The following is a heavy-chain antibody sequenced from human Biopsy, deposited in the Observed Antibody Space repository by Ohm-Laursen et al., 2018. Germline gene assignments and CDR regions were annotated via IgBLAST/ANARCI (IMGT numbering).Heavy chain of an antibody. CDR2: ISSSGVQ. CDR3: VRASIFGVATLGFYYYGMDV. CDR1: GFTVINND. J-gene: IGHJ6*02. Sequence: GSLRLSCAASGFTVINNDISWVRQAPGKGLEWASFISSSGVQYHADSVKGRFTISRDNSKNTLYLQMNSLRAEDTAVYYCVRASIFGVATLGFYYYGMDVWGQGTTVTVSS. D-gene: IGHD3-3*01. V-gene: IGHV3-66*01.